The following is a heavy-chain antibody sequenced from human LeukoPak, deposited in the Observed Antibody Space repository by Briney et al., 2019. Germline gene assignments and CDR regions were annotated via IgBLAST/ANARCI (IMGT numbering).Heavy chain of an antibody. V-gene: IGHV3-23*01. CDR1: GFTFSSYA. J-gene: IGHJ4*02. CDR3: AKVPLQWLIGFDY. D-gene: IGHD6-19*01. Sequence: PRGSLRLSCAASGFTFSSYAMSWVRQAPGKGLEWVSAISGSGGSTYYADSVKGRFTISRDNSKNTLYLQMNSLRVADTAVYYCAKVPLQWLIGFDYWGQGALVTVSS. CDR2: ISGSGGST.